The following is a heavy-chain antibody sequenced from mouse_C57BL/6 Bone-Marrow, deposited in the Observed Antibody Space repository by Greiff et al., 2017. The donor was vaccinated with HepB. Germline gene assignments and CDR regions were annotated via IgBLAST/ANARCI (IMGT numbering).Heavy chain of an antibody. V-gene: IGHV1-50*01. CDR3: ARNYLYAMDY. J-gene: IGHJ4*01. CDR1: GYTFTSYW. CDR2: IDPSDSYT. D-gene: IGHD1-1*02. Sequence: QVQLQQPGAELVKPGASVKLSCKASGYTFTSYWMQWVKQRPGQGLEWLGEIDPSDSYTNYNQKLKGKATLTVDTSSNTAYMQLSSLTSEDSAVYYCARNYLYAMDYWGQGTSVTVSS.